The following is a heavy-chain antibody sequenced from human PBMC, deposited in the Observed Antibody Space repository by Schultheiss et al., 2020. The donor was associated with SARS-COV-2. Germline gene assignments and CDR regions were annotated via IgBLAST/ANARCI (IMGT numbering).Heavy chain of an antibody. Sequence: ASVKVSCKASGGTFSSYAISWVRQAPGQGLEWMGWINPNSGGTNYAQKFQGRVTMTRDTSISTAYMEVSSLRSEDTAVYYCAATVESSSGYYGMDVWGQGTTVTVSS. CDR3: AATVESSSGYYGMDV. CDR1: GGTFSSYA. CDR2: INPNSGGT. V-gene: IGHV1-8*02. D-gene: IGHD6-6*01. J-gene: IGHJ6*02.